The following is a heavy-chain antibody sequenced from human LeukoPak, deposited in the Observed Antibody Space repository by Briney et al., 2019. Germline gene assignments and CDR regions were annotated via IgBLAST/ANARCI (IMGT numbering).Heavy chain of an antibody. J-gene: IGHJ2*01. D-gene: IGHD2-15*01. Sequence: SETLSLTCAVSGYSISSGYYWGWIRQPPGKGLEWIGSIYHSGSTYYNPSLKSRVTISVDTSKNQFSLKLSSVTAADTAVYYCARHDAYCSGGSCYYWYSDLWGRGTLVTVSS. CDR2: IYHSGST. V-gene: IGHV4-38-2*01. CDR1: GYSISSGYY. CDR3: ARHDAYCSGGSCYYWYSDL.